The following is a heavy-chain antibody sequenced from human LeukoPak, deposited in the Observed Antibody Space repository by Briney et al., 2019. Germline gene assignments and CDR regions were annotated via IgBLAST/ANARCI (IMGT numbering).Heavy chain of an antibody. CDR1: GGSISSNSYY. V-gene: IGHV4-39*01. Sequence: PSETLSLTCAVSGGSISSNSYYWGWIRQPPGKGLEWIGSIYYSGSTYYNPSLKSRVTISVDTSKNQFSLKLSSVTAADTAVYYCARGSDDFWSGYYTVDYWGQGTLVTVSS. CDR3: ARGSDDFWSGYYTVDY. CDR2: IYYSGST. J-gene: IGHJ4*02. D-gene: IGHD3-3*01.